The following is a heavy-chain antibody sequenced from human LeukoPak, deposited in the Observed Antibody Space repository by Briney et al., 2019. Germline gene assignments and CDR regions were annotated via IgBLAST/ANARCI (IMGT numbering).Heavy chain of an antibody. J-gene: IGHJ6*02. V-gene: IGHV4-39*07. CDR2: IYYSGST. Sequence: PSETLSLTCTVSGGSISSSSYYWGWIRQPPGKGLEWIGSIYYSGSTYYNPSLKSRVTISVDTSKNQFSLKLSSVTAADTAVYYCARGPYSSSWYHPMDVWGQGTTVTVSS. CDR1: GGSISSSSYY. CDR3: ARGPYSSSWYHPMDV. D-gene: IGHD6-13*01.